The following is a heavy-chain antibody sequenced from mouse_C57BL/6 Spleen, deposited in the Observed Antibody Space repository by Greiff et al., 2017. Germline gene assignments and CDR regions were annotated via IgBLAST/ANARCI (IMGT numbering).Heavy chain of an antibody. Sequence: QVQLQQPGAELVKPGASVKVSCKASGYTFTSYWMHWVKQRPGQGLEWIGRIHPSDSDTNYNQKFKGKATLTVDKSSSTAYMQLSSLTSEDSAVYYCAITVVATVDWYFDVWGTGTTVTVSS. CDR3: AITVVATVDWYFDV. CDR1: GYTFTSYW. V-gene: IGHV1-74*01. D-gene: IGHD1-1*01. J-gene: IGHJ1*03. CDR2: IHPSDSDT.